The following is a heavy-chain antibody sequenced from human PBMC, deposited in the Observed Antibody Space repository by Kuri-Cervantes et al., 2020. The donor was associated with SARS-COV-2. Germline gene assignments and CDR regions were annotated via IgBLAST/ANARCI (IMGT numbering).Heavy chain of an antibody. CDR3: ARLPTRDCSSTSCYVWDY. CDR2: ISSSSSTI. Sequence: GGSLRLSCAASGFTFSSYSMNWVRQAPRKGLEWVSYISSSSSTIYYADSVKGRFTISRDNAKNSLYLQMNSLRDEDTAVYYCARLPTRDCSSTSCYVWDYWGQGTLVTVSS. J-gene: IGHJ4*02. V-gene: IGHV3-48*02. D-gene: IGHD2-2*01. CDR1: GFTFSSYS.